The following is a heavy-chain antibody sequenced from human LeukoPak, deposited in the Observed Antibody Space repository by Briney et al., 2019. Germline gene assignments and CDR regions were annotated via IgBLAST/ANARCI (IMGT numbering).Heavy chain of an antibody. CDR3: AHRGMYYYDSSGYYFGY. CDR2: IYWDDDK. V-gene: IGHV2-5*02. CDR1: GFSLSTSGVG. J-gene: IGHJ4*02. Sequence: SGPTLVKPTQTLTLTCTFSGFSLSTSGVGVGWIRQPPGKALEWLALIYWDDDKRYSPSLKSRLTITKDTSKNQVVLTMTNMDPVDTATYYCAHRGMYYYDSSGYYFGYWGQGTLVTVSS. D-gene: IGHD3-22*01.